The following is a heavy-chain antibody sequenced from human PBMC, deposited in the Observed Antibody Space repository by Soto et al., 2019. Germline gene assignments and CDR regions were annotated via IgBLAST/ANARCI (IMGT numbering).Heavy chain of an antibody. D-gene: IGHD3-10*01. V-gene: IGHV3-30-3*01. CDR1: GFTFSSHA. J-gene: IGHJ4*02. Sequence: QVQLVESGGGVVQPGTSLRLSCAASGFTFSSHAMHWVRQAPGKGLEWVALISYDGGNKDYTDSVKGRFNISRDDSKNTLYLHMNSLRSEDTAVYYCARACHYYGSGSYSDFDYWGQGTLVTVSS. CDR2: ISYDGGNK. CDR3: ARACHYYGSGSYSDFDY.